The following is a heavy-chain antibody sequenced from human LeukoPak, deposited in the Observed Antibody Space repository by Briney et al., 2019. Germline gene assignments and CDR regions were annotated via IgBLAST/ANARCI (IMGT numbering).Heavy chain of an antibody. J-gene: IGHJ4*01. CDR1: GFTFSSYE. Sequence: GGSLSLSCAASGFTFSSYEMNWVRQAPGKGLEWVSYISSSGSTINYADSVKGRFTISRDNAKNSLYLQMNSLRAEDTAVYYCARGDSGRYYFDYWGQGTLVSVTS. V-gene: IGHV3-48*03. CDR2: ISSSGSTI. CDR3: ARGDSGRYYFDY. D-gene: IGHD1-26*01.